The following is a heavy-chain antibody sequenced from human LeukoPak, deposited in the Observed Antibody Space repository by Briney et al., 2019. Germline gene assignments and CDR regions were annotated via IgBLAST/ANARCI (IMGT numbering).Heavy chain of an antibody. J-gene: IGHJ6*03. V-gene: IGHV1-69*05. CDR1: GGTFSSYA. CDR2: IIPIFGTA. Sequence: ASVKVSCKASGGTFSSYAISWVRQAAGQGLAWMGGIIPIFGTANYAQKFQGRVTITTDESTSTAYMELSSLRSEDTDVYYCARGKQWLGYDYYYYYYMDVWGKGTTVTVSS. D-gene: IGHD6-19*01. CDR3: ARGKQWLGYDYYYYYYMDV.